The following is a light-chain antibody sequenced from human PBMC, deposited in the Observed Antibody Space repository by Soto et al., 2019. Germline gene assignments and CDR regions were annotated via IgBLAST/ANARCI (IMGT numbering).Light chain of an antibody. CDR3: TSYTTSRTWV. CDR1: SGDVGHYNY. J-gene: IGLJ3*02. CDR2: EVS. V-gene: IGLV2-14*01. Sequence: QSALTQPASVSGSPGQSITISCTGSSGDVGHYNYVSWYQQHPGKAPKLMIYEVSNRPSGVSNRFSGSKSGNTASLIISGLQAEDEADYYCTSYTTSRTWVFGGGTKLTVL.